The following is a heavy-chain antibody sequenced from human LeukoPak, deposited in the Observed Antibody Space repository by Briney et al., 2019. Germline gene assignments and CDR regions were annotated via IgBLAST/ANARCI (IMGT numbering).Heavy chain of an antibody. D-gene: IGHD3-16*02. Sequence: SETLSLTCTVSGGSISSSSYYWGWIRQPPGKGLEWIGSIYYSGSTYYNPSLKSRVTTSVDTSKNQFSLKLSSVTAADTAVYYCARHNSMITFGGVIVSPYFDYWGQGTLVTVSS. CDR2: IYYSGST. V-gene: IGHV4-39*01. CDR1: GGSISSSSYY. CDR3: ARHNSMITFGGVIVSPYFDY. J-gene: IGHJ4*02.